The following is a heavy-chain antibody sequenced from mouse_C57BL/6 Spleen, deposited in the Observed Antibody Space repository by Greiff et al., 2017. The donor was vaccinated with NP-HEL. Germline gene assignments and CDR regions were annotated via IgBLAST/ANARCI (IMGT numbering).Heavy chain of an antibody. J-gene: IGHJ3*01. CDR2: ISGGGGNT. D-gene: IGHD1-1*01. V-gene: IGHV5-9*01. CDR3: ARHITTVVAPFAY. Sequence: EVKLVESGGGLVKPGGSLKLSCAASGFTFSSYTMSWVRQTPEKRLEWVATISGGGGNTYYPDSVKGRFTISRDNAKNTLYLQMSSLRSEDTALYYCARHITTVVAPFAYWGQGTLVTVSA. CDR1: GFTFSSYT.